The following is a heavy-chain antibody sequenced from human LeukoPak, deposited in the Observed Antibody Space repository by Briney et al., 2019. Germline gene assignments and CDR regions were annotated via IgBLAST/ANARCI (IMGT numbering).Heavy chain of an antibody. D-gene: IGHD6-19*01. V-gene: IGHV1-46*01. J-gene: IGHJ4*02. CDR2: INPSGGGT. Sequence: SLKVSCKASGYTFTSYYMHWVRQAPGQGLEWMAMINPSGGGTSYAQNFLGRVTMTRDTSTSTVYMELSSLRSEYTAVYYCARDGDTSSGWYGYFDYWGQGTLATVSS. CDR1: GYTFTSYY. CDR3: ARDGDTSSGWYGYFDY.